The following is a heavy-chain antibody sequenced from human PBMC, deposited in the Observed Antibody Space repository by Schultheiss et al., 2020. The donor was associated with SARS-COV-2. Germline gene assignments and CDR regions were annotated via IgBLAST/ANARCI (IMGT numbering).Heavy chain of an antibody. CDR3: ARIQGRDGYNGFDY. CDR2: IYWNDDK. CDR1: GFSLSTSGVG. V-gene: IGHV2-5*01. J-gene: IGHJ4*02. Sequence: SGPTLVKPTQTLTLTCTFSGFSLSTSGVGVGWIRQPPGKALEWLALIYWNDDKRYSPSLKSRLTITKDTSRNQVVLTMTNMDPVDTATYYCARIQGRDGYNGFDYWGQGTLVTVSS. D-gene: IGHD5-24*01.